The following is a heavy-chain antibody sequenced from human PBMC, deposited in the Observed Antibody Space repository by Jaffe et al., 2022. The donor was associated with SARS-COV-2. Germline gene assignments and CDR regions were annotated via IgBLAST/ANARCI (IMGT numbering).Heavy chain of an antibody. CDR3: ARGRALSNRGGDCYLDY. V-gene: IGHV3-74*01. CDR1: EFTFSSYW. D-gene: IGHD2-21*02. CDR2: ISSDESST. Sequence: EVQLVESGGGLVQPGGSLRLSCAASEFTFSSYWMHWVRQAPGKGLVWVSRISSDESSTAYADSVKGRFTISRDNAKNTLYLQMNSLRVEDTAVYYCARGRALSNRGGDCYLDYWGQGTLVTVSS. J-gene: IGHJ4*02.